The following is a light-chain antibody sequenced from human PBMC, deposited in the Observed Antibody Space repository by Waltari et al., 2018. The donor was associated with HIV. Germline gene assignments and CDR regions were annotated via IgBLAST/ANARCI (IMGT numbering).Light chain of an antibody. J-gene: IGKJ4*01. Sequence: DIQMTQSPSSLSAFVGDRVTITCQASQDITNSLNWYQQRPGKVPKLLIYGASNLETGVTSRFSGGGYGTDFTLTINDLEYEDIATYYCQQYDSVPLTFGGGTKVEI. V-gene: IGKV1-33*01. CDR3: QQYDSVPLT. CDR1: QDITNS. CDR2: GAS.